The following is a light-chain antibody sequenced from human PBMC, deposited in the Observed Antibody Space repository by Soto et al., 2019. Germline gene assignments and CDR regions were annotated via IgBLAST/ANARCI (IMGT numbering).Light chain of an antibody. CDR1: QSVSSTY. CDR3: QQFGDSLT. CDR2: GAT. V-gene: IGKV3-20*01. J-gene: IGKJ3*01. Sequence: EIVLTHSPATLSLSPGERATLSFRASQSVSSTYLVWYQQKPGQAPRLLIYGATSRASGIPDRFSGSGSGTDFTLTISRLEPEDFAVYYCQQFGDSLTFGPGTKVDIK.